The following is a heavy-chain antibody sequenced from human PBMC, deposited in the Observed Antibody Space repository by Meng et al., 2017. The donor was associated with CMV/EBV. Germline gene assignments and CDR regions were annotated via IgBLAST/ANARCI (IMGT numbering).Heavy chain of an antibody. V-gene: IGHV1-2*02. Sequence: SGSPFTGYYMHWVRQAPGQGLEWMGWINPNSGGTNYAQKFQGRVTMTRDTSISTAYMELSRLRSDDTAVYYCAREIRVGAIRDGMDVWGQGTTVTVSS. D-gene: IGHD1-26*01. CDR2: INPNSGGT. CDR3: AREIRVGAIRDGMDV. J-gene: IGHJ6*02. CDR1: GSPFTGYY.